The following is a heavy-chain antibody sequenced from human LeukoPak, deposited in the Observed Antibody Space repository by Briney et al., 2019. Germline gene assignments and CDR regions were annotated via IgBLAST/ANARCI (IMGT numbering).Heavy chain of an antibody. Sequence: PGGSLRLSCAASGFTFSSYAMSWVRQAPGKGLEWVSAISGSGGSTYYADSMKGRFTISRDNSKNTLYLQMDSLRAEDTAVYYCGPTLGYNYYMDVWGKGTTVTVSS. D-gene: IGHD3-10*01. CDR3: GPTLGYNYYMDV. V-gene: IGHV3-23*01. CDR2: ISGSGGST. CDR1: GFTFSSYA. J-gene: IGHJ6*03.